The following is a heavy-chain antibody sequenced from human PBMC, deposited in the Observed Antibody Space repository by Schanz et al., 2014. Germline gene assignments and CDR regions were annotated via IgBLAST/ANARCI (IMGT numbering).Heavy chain of an antibody. CDR3: ARNWKGYHILGRPGWSDGMDV. D-gene: IGHD3-3*01. Sequence: QVQLVQSGAEVKKPGSSVKVSCKASGDTFRSYTINWVRHAPGQGLEWMGRIIPITGITNYAQKFQGRVTFTADKSTSTAFLEVISLGVDDTAVYYCARNWKGYHILGRPGWSDGMDVWGQGTTVTVSS. CDR2: IIPITGIT. CDR1: GDTFRSYT. V-gene: IGHV1-69*02. J-gene: IGHJ6*02.